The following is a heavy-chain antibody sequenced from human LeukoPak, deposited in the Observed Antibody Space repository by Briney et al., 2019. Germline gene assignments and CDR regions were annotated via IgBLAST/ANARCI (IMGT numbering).Heavy chain of an antibody. Sequence: SETLSLTCTVSGGSVNSRSFYWGWIRQPPGKGLEWIGGVYYTGNTYYNPSRESRVTISVDTSKNLFSLKLTSLTAADTAVYYCARHQQSGRPILRAVGPANYWGQGTLVTVSS. J-gene: IGHJ4*02. CDR2: VYYTGNT. V-gene: IGHV4-39*01. D-gene: IGHD1-26*01. CDR3: ARHQQSGRPILRAVGPANY. CDR1: GGSVNSRSFY.